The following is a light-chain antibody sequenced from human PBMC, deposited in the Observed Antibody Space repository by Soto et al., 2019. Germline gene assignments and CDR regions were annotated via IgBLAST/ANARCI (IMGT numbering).Light chain of an antibody. CDR1: RSFASSY. V-gene: IGKV3-20*01. Sequence: EIVLTQSPGTLSLSPGERATLSCRASRSFASSYLAWYQRKPGQAPRLLIYAASNRATGIPDRFTGSGSGTDYTLTISRVEPEDFAVYYCQQYGPSPSYTFGQGTKVDIK. J-gene: IGKJ2*01. CDR3: QQYGPSPSYT. CDR2: AAS.